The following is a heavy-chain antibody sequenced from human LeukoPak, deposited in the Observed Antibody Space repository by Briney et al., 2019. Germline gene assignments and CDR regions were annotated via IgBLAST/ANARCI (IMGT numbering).Heavy chain of an antibody. CDR1: GYTFNSYD. CDR2: MNPNSGNT. CDR3: AIAPPIAAAGSIYFQH. V-gene: IGHV1-8*01. J-gene: IGHJ1*01. D-gene: IGHD6-13*01. Sequence: GASVKVSCKASGYTFNSYDINWVRQATGQGLEWMGWMNPNSGNTGYAQKFQGRVTMTRDTSISTAYMELSRLRSDDTAVYYCAIAPPIAAAGSIYFQHWGQGTLVTVSS.